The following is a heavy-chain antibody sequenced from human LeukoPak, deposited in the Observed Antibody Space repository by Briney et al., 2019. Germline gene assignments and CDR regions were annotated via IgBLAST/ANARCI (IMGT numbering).Heavy chain of an antibody. CDR2: IYYSGST. CDR3: ARHGSYSSGWYPYYFDY. Sequence: PSETLSLTCTVSGGSISSCSYYWGWIRQPPGKGLEWIGSIYYSGSTYYNPSLKSRVTISVDTSKNQFSLKLSSVTAADTAVYYCARHGSYSSGWYPYYFDYWGQGTLVTVSS. J-gene: IGHJ4*02. CDR1: GGSISSCSYY. V-gene: IGHV4-39*01. D-gene: IGHD6-19*01.